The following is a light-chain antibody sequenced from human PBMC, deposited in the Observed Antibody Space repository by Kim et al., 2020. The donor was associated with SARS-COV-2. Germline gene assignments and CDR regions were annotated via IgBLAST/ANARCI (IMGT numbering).Light chain of an antibody. CDR1: SLRTCY. Sequence: ALGQTVRLKCQGDSLRTCYATWYQQRPGQAPTLVLYGKYDRPSGIPDRFSGSASGNTASLTITGAQAEDEGDYYCSSRDSSGDHVVFGGGTQLTVL. J-gene: IGLJ3*02. CDR2: GKY. V-gene: IGLV3-19*01. CDR3: SSRDSSGDHVV.